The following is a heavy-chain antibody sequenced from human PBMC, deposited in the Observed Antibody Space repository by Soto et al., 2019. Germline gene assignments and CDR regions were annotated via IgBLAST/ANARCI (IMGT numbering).Heavy chain of an antibody. D-gene: IGHD3-10*01. CDR2: ISYDGSNR. J-gene: IGHJ4*02. CDR1: GFTFSSYG. V-gene: IGHV3-30*18. Sequence: QVQLVESGGGVVQPGRSLRLSCAASGFTFSSYGMHWVRQAPGKGLEWVAVISYDGSNRYYGDSVQGRFAISRDNSKNTLYLQMNSLRAEDTALYYCAKLFRGSGSHLDYWGQGTLVTVSS. CDR3: AKLFRGSGSHLDY.